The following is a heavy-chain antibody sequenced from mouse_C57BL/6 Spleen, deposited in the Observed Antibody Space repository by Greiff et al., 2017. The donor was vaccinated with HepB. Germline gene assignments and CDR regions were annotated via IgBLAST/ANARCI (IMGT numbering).Heavy chain of an antibody. Sequence: VQLQQSDAELVKPGASVKISCKVSGYTFTDHTIHWMKQRPEQGLEWIGYIYPRDGSTKYNEKFKGKATLTADKSSSTAYMQLNSLTSEDSAVYFCARRGYYGSSYPWFAYWGQGTLVTVSA. D-gene: IGHD1-1*01. CDR3: ARRGYYGSSYPWFAY. CDR1: GYTFTDHT. J-gene: IGHJ3*01. CDR2: IYPRDGST. V-gene: IGHV1-78*01.